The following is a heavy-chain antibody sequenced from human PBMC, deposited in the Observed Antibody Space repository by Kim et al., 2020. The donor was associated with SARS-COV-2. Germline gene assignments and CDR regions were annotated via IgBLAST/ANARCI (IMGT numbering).Heavy chain of an antibody. D-gene: IGHD6-19*01. CDR3: ARQGSGGWYGDY. V-gene: IGHV5-51*01. J-gene: IGHJ4*02. CDR2: IHPGDSDT. Sequence: GESLKISCKAFGYSFTHYWIGWVRQMPGKGLEWMGIIHPGDSDTRYSPSMQGQVTISADKSISTAYLQWSSLKVSDTAMYFCARQGSGGWYGDYWGQGTLVTVSS. CDR1: GYSFTHYW.